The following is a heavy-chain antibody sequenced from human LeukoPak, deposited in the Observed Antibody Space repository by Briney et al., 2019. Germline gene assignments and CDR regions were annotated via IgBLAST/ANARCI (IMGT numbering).Heavy chain of an antibody. CDR3: AKSNGYGLVDI. D-gene: IGHD3-10*01. CDR1: GYSIRSGYY. Sequence: SETLSLTCTVSGYSIRSGYYWGWIRQPPGKGLEWIGTVYLSETKYYNPSLKSRVSISVDTSKNQFSLKLNSVTAADTAVYYCAKSNGYGLVDIWGQGTMVTVSS. J-gene: IGHJ3*02. V-gene: IGHV4-38-2*02. CDR2: VYLSETK.